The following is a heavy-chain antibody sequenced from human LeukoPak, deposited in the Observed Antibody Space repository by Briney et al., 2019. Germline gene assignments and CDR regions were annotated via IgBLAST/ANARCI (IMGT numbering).Heavy chain of an antibody. D-gene: IGHD6-13*01. Sequence: ASGKVSCKASGYTFTSYCISWVRQAPGQGLEWMGWISAYNGNTNYAQKLQGRVTMTTDTSTSTAYMELRSLRSDDTAVYYCARSPQQLVPFDYWGQGTLVTVSS. V-gene: IGHV1-18*04. CDR3: ARSPQQLVPFDY. CDR2: ISAYNGNT. CDR1: GYTFTSYC. J-gene: IGHJ4*02.